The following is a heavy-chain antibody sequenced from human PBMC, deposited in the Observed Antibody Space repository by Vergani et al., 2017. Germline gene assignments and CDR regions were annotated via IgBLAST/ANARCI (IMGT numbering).Heavy chain of an antibody. V-gene: IGHV3-21*04. CDR2: ISSSSSYI. J-gene: IGHJ6*02. Sequence: VQLVESGGGVVQPGRSLRLSCAASGFTFSSYSMNWVRQAPGKGLEWVSSISSSSSYIYYADSVKGRFTISRDNAKNSLYLQMNSLRAEDTALYYCAKDLSYGDYDGMDVWGQGTTVTVSS. CDR1: GFTFSSYS. D-gene: IGHD4-17*01. CDR3: AKDLSYGDYDGMDV.